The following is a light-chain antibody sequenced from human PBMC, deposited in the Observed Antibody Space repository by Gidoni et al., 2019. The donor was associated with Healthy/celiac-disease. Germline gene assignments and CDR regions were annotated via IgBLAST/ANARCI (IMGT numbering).Light chain of an antibody. CDR3: QQRSNWT. CDR1: QSVSSY. Sequence: EIVLTQSPATLSLSPGERATLSCRASQSVSSYLAWYQQKPGQAPRLPIYDASNRATGIPARFSGSGSGTDFTLTISSLEPEDFAVYYCQQRSNWTFXQXTKVXIK. V-gene: IGKV3-11*01. CDR2: DAS. J-gene: IGKJ1*01.